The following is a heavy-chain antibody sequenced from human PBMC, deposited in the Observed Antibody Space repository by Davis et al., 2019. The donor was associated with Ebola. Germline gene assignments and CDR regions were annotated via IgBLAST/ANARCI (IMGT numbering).Heavy chain of an antibody. CDR3: VKGGGHSYGTFDY. CDR1: GFTFSSYW. V-gene: IGHV3-7*01. D-gene: IGHD5-18*01. Sequence: GESLKISCAASGFTFSSYWMSWVRQAPGKGLEWVANIKQDGSEKYYVDSVKGRFTISRDNAKNSLYLQMNSLRAEDTAVYYCVKGGGHSYGTFDYWGQGTLVTVSS. J-gene: IGHJ4*02. CDR2: IKQDGSEK.